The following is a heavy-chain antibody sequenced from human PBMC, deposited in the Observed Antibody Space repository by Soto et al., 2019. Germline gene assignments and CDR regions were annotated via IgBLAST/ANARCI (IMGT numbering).Heavy chain of an antibody. CDR2: IKQDETEK. Sequence: EVQLVESGGGLVQPGGSLRLYCAASGFTFSSYWRSWVRQAPGKGLEWVANIKQDETEKYYVDAVKGRFTISRDNAKNSVSRQMNSLRDEDTAVYYCARRVSAAANDYWGQGTLGPVSS. CDR3: ARRVSAAANDY. J-gene: IGHJ4*02. V-gene: IGHV3-7*04. CDR1: GFTFSSYW. D-gene: IGHD2-15*01.